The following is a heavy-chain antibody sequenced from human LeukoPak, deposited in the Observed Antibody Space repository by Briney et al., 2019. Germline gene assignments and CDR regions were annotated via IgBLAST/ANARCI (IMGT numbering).Heavy chain of an antibody. CDR1: GYTFTGYY. Sequence: ASVKVSCKDSGYTFTGYYMHWVRQAPGQGLEWMGRINPNSGGTNYAQKFQGRVTMTRDTSISTAYMELSRLRSDDTAVYYCARDPLSYSSGWYYFDYWGQGTLVTVSS. J-gene: IGHJ4*02. CDR3: ARDPLSYSSGWYYFDY. D-gene: IGHD6-19*01. CDR2: INPNSGGT. V-gene: IGHV1-2*06.